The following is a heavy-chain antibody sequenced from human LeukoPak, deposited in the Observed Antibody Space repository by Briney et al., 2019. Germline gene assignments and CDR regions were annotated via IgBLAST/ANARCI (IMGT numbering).Heavy chain of an antibody. Sequence: SETLSLTCTVSGGSISSYYWSWIRQPPGKGLEWIGYIYYSGSTNYNPSLKSRVTISVDTSKNQFSLKLGSVTAADTAVYYCATRTAVTATAYFDFWGQGTLVSVSS. CDR3: ATRTAVTATAYFDF. V-gene: IGHV4-59*01. J-gene: IGHJ4*02. D-gene: IGHD2-15*01. CDR2: IYYSGST. CDR1: GGSISSYY.